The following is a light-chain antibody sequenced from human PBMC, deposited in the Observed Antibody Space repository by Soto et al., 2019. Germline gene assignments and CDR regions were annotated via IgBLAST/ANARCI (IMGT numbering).Light chain of an antibody. CDR2: QVT. CDR3: MSYAGGNRFV. V-gene: IGLV2-8*01. CDR1: INDVVGYNY. J-gene: IGLJ1*01. Sequence: QSALTQPPSASGSPGQSVTLSCAGTINDVVGYNYVSWYQQHPGKVPQLMIYQVTKRPSGVPDRFSASKSDTTASLTISGLQAEDEGDYYCMSYAGGNRFVFGTG.